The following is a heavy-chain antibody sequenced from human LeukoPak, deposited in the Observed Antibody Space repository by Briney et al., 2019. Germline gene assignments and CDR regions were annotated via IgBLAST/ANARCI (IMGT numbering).Heavy chain of an antibody. D-gene: IGHD5-12*01. J-gene: IGHJ4*02. V-gene: IGHV3-48*04. CDR3: ARAVGYSGFSDY. Sequence: GGSLRLSCAASGFTFTTYGMSWVRQAPGKGLEWVSYISSGGSTIYYADSVRGRFTISRDSAKNSLYLQMNSLRAEDTAVYYCARAVGYSGFSDYWGQGTLVTVSS. CDR2: ISSGGSTI. CDR1: GFTFTTYG.